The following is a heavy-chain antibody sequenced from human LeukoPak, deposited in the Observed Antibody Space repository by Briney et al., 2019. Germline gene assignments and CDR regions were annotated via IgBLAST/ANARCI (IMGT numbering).Heavy chain of an antibody. CDR1: GFTFSSYA. J-gene: IGHJ6*02. CDR2: ISYDGSNK. V-gene: IGHV3-30*04. Sequence: GRSLRLSCAASGFTFSSYAMHWVRQAPGKGLEWVAVISYDGSNKYYADSVKGRFTISRDNSKNTLYLQMNSLRAEDTAVYYCARVAEPGDYGDYLPYYYYYGMDVWGQGTTVTVSS. D-gene: IGHD4-17*01. CDR3: ARVAEPGDYGDYLPYYYYYGMDV.